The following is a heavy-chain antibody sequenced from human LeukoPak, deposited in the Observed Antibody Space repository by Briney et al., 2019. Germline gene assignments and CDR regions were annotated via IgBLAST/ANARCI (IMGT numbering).Heavy chain of an antibody. CDR2: IYTSGST. V-gene: IGHV4-4*07. J-gene: IGHJ1*01. CDR1: GGSISSYY. Sequence: SETLSLTCTVSGGSISSYYWSWIRQPAGKGLEWIGRIYTSGSTNYNPSLKSRVTMSVDTSKNQFSLKLSSVTAADTAVYYCARQGSNWYFEYFQHWGQGSLVTVSS. D-gene: IGHD4-11*01. CDR3: ARQGSNWYFEYFQH.